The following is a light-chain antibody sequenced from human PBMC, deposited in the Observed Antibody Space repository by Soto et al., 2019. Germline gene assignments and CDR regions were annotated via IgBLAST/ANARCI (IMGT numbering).Light chain of an antibody. CDR3: QQLNSFPFI. V-gene: IGKV1-9*01. CDR2: AAS. CDR1: QDIDTY. Sequence: DIQLTQSTSFLSASVGDRVTITCRASQDIDTYLAWYQQKPGKAPKLLIYAASLLQSGVPSRFSGSGSGTEFTLTINSLQPEDFASYYCQQLNSFPFIFGQGTRLEIK. J-gene: IGKJ5*01.